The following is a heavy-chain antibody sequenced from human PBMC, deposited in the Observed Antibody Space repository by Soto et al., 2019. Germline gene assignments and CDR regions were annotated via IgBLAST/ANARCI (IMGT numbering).Heavy chain of an antibody. J-gene: IGHJ5*01. Sequence: EVQLVESGGGLVQPGGSLKLSCAGSGFSFSGSAMHWVRQASGKGLEWLGRIRSKDNSYATAYAASVKGRFTVSRDDSRNTAYLQIIRLRTEDTAVYYCTRGWSVDSWGQGTLVTVSS. CDR1: GFSFSGSA. CDR3: TRGWSVDS. V-gene: IGHV3-73*01. D-gene: IGHD3-3*01. CDR2: IRSKDNSYAT.